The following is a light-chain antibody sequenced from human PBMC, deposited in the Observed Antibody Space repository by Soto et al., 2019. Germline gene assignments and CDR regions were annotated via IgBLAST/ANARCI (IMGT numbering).Light chain of an antibody. CDR2: LNSDGSH. V-gene: IGLV4-69*01. CDR3: QTWGSGIVV. Sequence: QPVLTQSPSASASLGASVKLTCTLNSGHSSYTIAWHQQQPEKGPRYLMNLNSDGSHSKGDAIPDRFSGSSSGAERYLTISRLQSEDEGDYYCQTWGSGIVVFGGGTKLTVL. CDR1: SGHSSYT. J-gene: IGLJ2*01.